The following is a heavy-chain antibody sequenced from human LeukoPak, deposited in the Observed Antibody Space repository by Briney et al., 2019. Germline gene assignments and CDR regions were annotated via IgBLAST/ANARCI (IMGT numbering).Heavy chain of an antibody. CDR1: GFTFSSYA. D-gene: IGHD3-22*01. V-gene: IGHV3-23*01. CDR3: AKDKMGSYYDSSGYYEY. CDR2: ISGSGGST. J-gene: IGHJ4*02. Sequence: PGGSLRLSCAASGFTFSSYAMSWVRQAPGKGLEWVSAISGSGGSTYYADSVKGRFTISRDNSKNTLYLQMNSLRAEDTAVYYRAKDKMGSYYDSSGYYEYWGQGTLVTVSS.